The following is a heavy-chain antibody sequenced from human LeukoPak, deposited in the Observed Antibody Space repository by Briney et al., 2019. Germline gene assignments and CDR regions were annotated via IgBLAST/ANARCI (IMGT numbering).Heavy chain of an antibody. CDR2: INPNSGGS. V-gene: IGHV1-2*02. J-gene: IGHJ4*02. CDR3: ARRGDNEGYDY. Sequence: ASVEVSCKASGYTFTDYYIHWVRQAPGQGLVWMGWINPNSGGSNNAQKFQGRVTMTRDTSISTAYMELSSLRSGDTAVFYCARRGDNEGYDYWGQGTLVTVSS. CDR1: GYTFTDYY. D-gene: IGHD1-1*01.